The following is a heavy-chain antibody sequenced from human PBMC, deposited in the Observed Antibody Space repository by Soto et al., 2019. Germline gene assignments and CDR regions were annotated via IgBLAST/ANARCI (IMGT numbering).Heavy chain of an antibody. V-gene: IGHV4-34*01. J-gene: IGHJ5*02. Sequence: PSETLSLTCAVYGGSFSGYYWSWIRQPPGKGLEWIGEINHSGSTNYNPSLKSRVTISVDTSKNQFSLKLSSVTAADTAVYYCARVRIVLMVYAIATRINWFDPWGQGTLVTVSS. D-gene: IGHD2-8*01. CDR1: GGSFSGYY. CDR2: INHSGST. CDR3: ARVRIVLMVYAIATRINWFDP.